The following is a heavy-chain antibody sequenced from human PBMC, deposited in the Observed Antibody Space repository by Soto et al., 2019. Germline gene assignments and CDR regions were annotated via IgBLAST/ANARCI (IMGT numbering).Heavy chain of an antibody. CDR3: ARDTPLPIAAAGTIGYYYYGMDV. J-gene: IGHJ6*02. Sequence: EVQLVETGGGLIQPGGSLRLSCAASGFTVSSNYMSWVRQAPGKGLEWGSVIYSGGSTYYADSVKGRFTISRDNSKNTLYLQMNSLRAEDTAVYYCARDTPLPIAAAGTIGYYYYGMDVWGQGTTVTVSS. V-gene: IGHV3-53*02. CDR1: GFTVSSNY. D-gene: IGHD6-13*01. CDR2: IYSGGST.